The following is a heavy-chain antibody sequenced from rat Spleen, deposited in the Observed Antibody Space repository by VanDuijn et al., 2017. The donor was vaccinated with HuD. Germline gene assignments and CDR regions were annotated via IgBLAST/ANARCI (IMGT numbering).Heavy chain of an antibody. Sequence: EVRLQESGPGLVKPSQSLSLTCSVTGDSITTRYRWNWIRKFPGNTLEWVGYINSAGSTHYNPSLKSRISITRDTSKNQFFLQVNPVTMEDTASYYCARMHYGLDYWGQGVMVTVSS. J-gene: IGHJ2*01. CDR1: GDSITTRYR. D-gene: IGHD1-11*01. CDR3: ARMHYGLDY. V-gene: IGHV3-3*01. CDR2: INSAGST.